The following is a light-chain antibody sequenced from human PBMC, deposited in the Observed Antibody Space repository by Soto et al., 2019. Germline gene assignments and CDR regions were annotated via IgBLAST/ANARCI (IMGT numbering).Light chain of an antibody. J-gene: IGKJ1*01. CDR3: QKYNSAPTWT. CDR1: QGTSNY. V-gene: IGKV1-27*01. CDR2: AAS. Sequence: IQMTQSPSSLSASVGDRVTITCRASQGTSNYLAWYQQKPGKVPKLLIYAASTLQSGVPSRFRGSGSGTYFTLTINSLQPEDVATYYCQKYNSAPTWTFGQGTKVEIK.